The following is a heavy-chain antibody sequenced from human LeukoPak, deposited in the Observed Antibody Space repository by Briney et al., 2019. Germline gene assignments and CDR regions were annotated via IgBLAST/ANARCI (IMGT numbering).Heavy chain of an antibody. CDR1: GFTFSSYA. Sequence: GGSLRLSCAASGFTFSSYAMHWVRQAPGKGLEWVAVISYDGSNKYYADSVKGRFIISRDNAKNSLNLQMNSLRAEDTALYYCARGDDLLQRNDALDIWGQGTMVSVSS. J-gene: IGHJ3*02. V-gene: IGHV3-30-3*01. D-gene: IGHD3/OR15-3a*01. CDR3: ARGDDLLQRNDALDI. CDR2: ISYDGSNK.